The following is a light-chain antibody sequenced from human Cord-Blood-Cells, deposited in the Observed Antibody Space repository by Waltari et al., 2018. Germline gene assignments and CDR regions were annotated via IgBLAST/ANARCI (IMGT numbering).Light chain of an antibody. Sequence: DIQMTQSPPSLSASVGERVTITCRASQSISSYLNWYQQKPGKAPKLLIYAASSLQSGVPSRFSGSGSGTDFTLTISSLQPEDFATYYCQQSYSTPFTFGPGTKVDIK. CDR2: AAS. CDR1: QSISSY. V-gene: IGKV1-39*01. J-gene: IGKJ3*01. CDR3: QQSYSTPFT.